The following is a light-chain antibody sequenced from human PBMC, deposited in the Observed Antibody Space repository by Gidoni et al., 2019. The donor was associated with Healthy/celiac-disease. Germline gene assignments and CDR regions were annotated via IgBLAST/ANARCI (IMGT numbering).Light chain of an antibody. V-gene: IGKV1-27*01. CDR1: QDLSNY. Sequence: DIQMTQSPSSRYASVGDRVTITCRASQDLSNYLAWYQQKPGKVPKLLIYAASTLQSGVPARFSGSGSGTDFTLKISRLQPEDVATYYCQKYNSAPLRTFGGXTKVEIK. CDR3: QKYNSAPLRT. J-gene: IGKJ4*02. CDR2: AAS.